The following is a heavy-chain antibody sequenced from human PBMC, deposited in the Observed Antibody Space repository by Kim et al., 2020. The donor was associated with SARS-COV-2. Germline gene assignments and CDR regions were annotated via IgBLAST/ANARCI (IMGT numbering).Heavy chain of an antibody. J-gene: IGHJ4*02. D-gene: IGHD1-26*01. CDR1: GFTFDDYA. Sequence: GGSLRLSCAASGFTFDDYAMHWVRQAPGKGLEWVSGISWNSGSIGYADSVQGRITISRDNAKNSLYLQMYSLRAEDTALYDCASSGGYCVQGTLVTVSS. CDR2: ISWNSGSI. V-gene: IGHV3-9*01. CDR3: ASSGGY.